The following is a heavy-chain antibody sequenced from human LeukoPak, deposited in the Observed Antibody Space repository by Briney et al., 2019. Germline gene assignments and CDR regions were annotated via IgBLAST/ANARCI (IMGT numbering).Heavy chain of an antibody. CDR3: ARDTAPYNWNWFDP. V-gene: IGHV3-7*01. Sequence: GGSLRLSCAASGFTFSSYWMSWVRQAPGKGLEWVANINQDGSGKYYVDSVKGRFTISRDNAKNSLYLQMNSLRAEDTAVYYCARDTAPYNWNWFDPWGQGTLVTVSS. J-gene: IGHJ5*02. D-gene: IGHD1-20*01. CDR2: INQDGSGK. CDR1: GFTFSSYW.